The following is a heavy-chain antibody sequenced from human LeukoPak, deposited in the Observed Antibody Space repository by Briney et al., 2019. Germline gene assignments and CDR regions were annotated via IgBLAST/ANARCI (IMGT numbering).Heavy chain of an antibody. D-gene: IGHD1-1*01. V-gene: IGHV3-15*01. Sequence: GGSLRLSCVASGFTFSNAWMSWVRQAPGKGLEWVGRIKSKTDGGTTDYAAPVKGRFTISRDDSKNTLYLQMNSLKTEDTAVYYCTTGERGKRFDYWGQGTLVTVSS. CDR2: IKSKTDGGTT. CDR1: GFTFSNAW. J-gene: IGHJ4*02. CDR3: TTGERGKRFDY.